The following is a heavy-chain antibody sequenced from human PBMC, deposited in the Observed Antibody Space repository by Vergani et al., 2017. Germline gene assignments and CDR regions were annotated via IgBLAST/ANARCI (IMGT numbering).Heavy chain of an antibody. Sequence: ELQLLESGGGLVQPGGSLRLSCAASGFTFSSYAMTWVRQAPGKGLEWVSVISASSSTTYYADSVKGRFTISRDNSKKMLYLQMDSLRPEDAAVYYCAKGFIAAAVNFYSWGQGTLVSVSS. CDR3: AKGFIAAAVNFYS. J-gene: IGHJ4*02. D-gene: IGHD6-13*01. V-gene: IGHV3-23*01. CDR1: GFTFSSYA. CDR2: ISASSSTT.